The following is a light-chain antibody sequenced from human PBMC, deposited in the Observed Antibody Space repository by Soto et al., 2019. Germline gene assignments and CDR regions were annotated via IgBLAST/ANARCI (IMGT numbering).Light chain of an antibody. CDR2: EVS. J-gene: IGLJ1*01. V-gene: IGLV2-8*01. CDR1: SSDVGGYNY. CDR3: SSYAGSNSYV. Sequence: QSALTQPPSASGSPGQSVTISCTGTSSDVGGYNYVSWYQQHPGKAPKLMIYEVSKRPSGVPDRFSGSKSGNTASLTVSGLQAEDEADYYCSSYAGSNSYVFGIGTKLTVL.